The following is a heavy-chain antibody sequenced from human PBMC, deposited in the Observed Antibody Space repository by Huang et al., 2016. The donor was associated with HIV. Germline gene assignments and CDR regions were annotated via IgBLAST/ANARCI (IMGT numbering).Heavy chain of an antibody. Sequence: QVQLHQWGAGLLKPSETLSPPCAVYGGSFSGYYWSWIRQPPGKGLEWMGEIHHSGSTNYNPSLKSRVTISEETSKNQFSLKLCSVTAADTAVYYWARAPHYGSGGYYYWGQGTLVTVSS. J-gene: IGHJ4*02. CDR1: GGSFSGYY. V-gene: IGHV4-34*01. CDR2: IHHSGST. D-gene: IGHD3-10*01. CDR3: ARAPHYGSGGYYY.